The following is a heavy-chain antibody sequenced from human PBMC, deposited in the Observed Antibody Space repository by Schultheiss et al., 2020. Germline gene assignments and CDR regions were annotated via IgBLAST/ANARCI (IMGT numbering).Heavy chain of an antibody. J-gene: IGHJ6*02. CDR3: ARGGSGSYPWVYYYGMDV. V-gene: IGHV1-2*04. Sequence: ASVKVSCKASGYTFTGYYMHWVRQAPGQGLEWMGWINPNSGGTNYAQKFQGWVTMTRDTSISTAYMELSRLRSDDTAVYYCARGGSGSYPWVYYYGMDVWGQGTTVTV. CDR2: INPNSGGT. CDR1: GYTFTGYY. D-gene: IGHD3-10*01.